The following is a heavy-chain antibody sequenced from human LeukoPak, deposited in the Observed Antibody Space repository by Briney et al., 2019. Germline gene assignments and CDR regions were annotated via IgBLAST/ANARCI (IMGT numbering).Heavy chain of an antibody. J-gene: IGHJ4*02. V-gene: IGHV3-30*18. D-gene: IGHD5-24*01. Sequence: GGSLRLSCAASGFTFSSYGMHWVRQAPGKGLEWVAVISYDGSNKYYADSVKGRFTISRDNSKNTLYLQMNSLRAEDTAVYYCAKTLDGFWPQFDFWGQGTLLTVSS. CDR2: ISYDGSNK. CDR1: GFTFSSYG. CDR3: AKTLDGFWPQFDF.